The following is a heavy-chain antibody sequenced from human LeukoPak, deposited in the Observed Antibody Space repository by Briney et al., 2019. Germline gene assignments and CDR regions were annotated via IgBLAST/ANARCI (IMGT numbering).Heavy chain of an antibody. J-gene: IGHJ4*02. Sequence: SETLSLTCTVTGGSISSGDYYWSWLRQPPGKGLEWIGYIYYSGSTNYNPSLKSRVTISVDTSKNQFSLKLSSVTAADTAVYYCARDAISQRWLTPSYFDYWGQGTLVTVSS. CDR3: ARDAISQRWLTPSYFDY. CDR1: GGSISSGDYY. D-gene: IGHD3-22*01. V-gene: IGHV4-61*08. CDR2: IYYSGST.